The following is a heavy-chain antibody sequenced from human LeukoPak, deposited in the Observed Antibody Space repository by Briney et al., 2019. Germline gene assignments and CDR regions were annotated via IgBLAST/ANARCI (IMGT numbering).Heavy chain of an antibody. CDR3: ARANPGRVDY. J-gene: IGHJ4*02. CDR1: GFTFSSYG. D-gene: IGHD4/OR15-4a*01. Sequence: GRSLRLSCAASGFTFSSYGMHGVRQAPGKGLEWVAVIWYDGSNKYYADSVKGRFTISRDNSKNTMYLQMNNLRAEDTAVYSCARANPGRVDYGEQGTLVTVS. CDR2: IWYDGSNK. V-gene: IGHV3-33*01.